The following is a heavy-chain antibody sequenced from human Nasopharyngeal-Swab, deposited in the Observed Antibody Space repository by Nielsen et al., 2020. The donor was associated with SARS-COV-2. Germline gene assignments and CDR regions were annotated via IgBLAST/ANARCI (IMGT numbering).Heavy chain of an antibody. Sequence: SETLSLTCAVSGGSSSGDYWSWIRQAPGKGLEWIGEINHSGSTNYNPSLMSRVTMSLDPSKNQFSLRVRSVTAADTAVYYCARGLRGAVPTGMKDKSTGRPRFAFYNNGLDVWGQGTTVTVSS. CDR1: GGSSSGDY. CDR2: INHSGST. J-gene: IGHJ6*02. D-gene: IGHD2-2*01. V-gene: IGHV4-34*01. CDR3: ARGLRGAVPTGMKDKSTGRPRFAFYNNGLDV.